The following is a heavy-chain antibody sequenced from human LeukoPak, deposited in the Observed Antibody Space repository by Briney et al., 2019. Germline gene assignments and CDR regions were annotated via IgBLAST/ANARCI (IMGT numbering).Heavy chain of an antibody. CDR3: ARVGYDILTGLFDY. CDR2: IKQAGSER. CDR1: GFTFSSYW. Sequence: GGSLRLSCAASGFTFSSYWMSWVRQAPGKGLEWVANIKQAGSERYYVETVKGRFTISRDNAENSLYLQMNGLRAEDTAVYYCARVGYDILTGLFDYWGQGTLVTVSS. J-gene: IGHJ4*02. D-gene: IGHD3-9*01. V-gene: IGHV3-7*01.